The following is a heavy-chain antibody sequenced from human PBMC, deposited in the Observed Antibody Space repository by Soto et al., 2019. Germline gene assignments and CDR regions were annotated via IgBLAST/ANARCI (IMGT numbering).Heavy chain of an antibody. D-gene: IGHD3-10*01. J-gene: IGHJ6*02. CDR3: ARAGITMVRGVIRDYYGMDV. V-gene: IGHV4-59*08. CDR2: IYYTGGT. CDR1: GVTIRCYY. Sequence: PSGTLSLTWNVSGVTIRCYYWNWIRQPPGKTLGWIGSIYYTGGTNYNPSLKSRVTISVDTSKNQFSLKLSSVTAADTAVYYCARAGITMVRGVIRDYYGMDVWGQGTTVTVSS.